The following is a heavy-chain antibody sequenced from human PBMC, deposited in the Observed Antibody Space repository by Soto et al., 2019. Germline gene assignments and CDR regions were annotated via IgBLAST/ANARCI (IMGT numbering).Heavy chain of an antibody. D-gene: IGHD3-10*01. J-gene: IGHJ6*02. CDR2: IKQDGSEI. Sequence: RRLSCAASGVSFSSYWMTWVRQAPGKGLEWVANIKQDGSEIYYVDSVKGRFTMSRDNAKNSPYLQMNSLRPEDTAVYYCARNRGWFGLDVWGHGTTVTVSS. CDR1: GVSFSSYW. CDR3: ARNRGWFGLDV. V-gene: IGHV3-7*01.